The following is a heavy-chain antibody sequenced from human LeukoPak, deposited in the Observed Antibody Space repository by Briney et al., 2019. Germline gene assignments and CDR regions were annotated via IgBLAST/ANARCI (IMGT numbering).Heavy chain of an antibody. D-gene: IGHD3-9*01. CDR1: GFTFSSYG. Sequence: GGSLRLSCAASGFTFSSYGMHWVRQAPGKGLEWVAVISYDGSNKYYADSVKGRFTISRDNSKNTLYLQMNSLRAEDTAVYYCAGDMVRYFDWLTQDYYCTMDVWGQGTTVTVSS. J-gene: IGHJ6*02. CDR3: AGDMVRYFDWLTQDYYCTMDV. CDR2: ISYDGSNK. V-gene: IGHV3-30*03.